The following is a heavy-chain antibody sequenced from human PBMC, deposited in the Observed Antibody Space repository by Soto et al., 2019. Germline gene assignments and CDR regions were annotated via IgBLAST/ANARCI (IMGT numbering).Heavy chain of an antibody. V-gene: IGHV1-8*01. CDR1: GYTFSSND. CDR3: ARGGPAAGFAL. J-gene: IGHJ4*02. CDR2: MKPSTGDS. D-gene: IGHD6-13*01. Sequence: QEQLVQSGAEVKKPGASVKVSCEASGYTFSSNDIDWVRQASGQGLEWMGWMKPSTGDSGYAQDFQGRITLTRDTATGTAYMELSSLRPEDTAVYYCARGGPAAGFALWGQGTLVTVSS.